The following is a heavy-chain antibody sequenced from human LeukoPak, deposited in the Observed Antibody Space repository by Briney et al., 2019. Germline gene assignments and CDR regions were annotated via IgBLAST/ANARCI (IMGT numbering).Heavy chain of an antibody. CDR1: GFTFSSYG. Sequence: GGSLRLSCAASGFTFSSYGMHWVRQAPGKGLEWVAVISYDGSNKYYADSVKGRFTISRDNSKNTLYLQMNSLRAEDTAVYYCAKGVLRYFDWADTDFDYWGQGTLVAVSS. J-gene: IGHJ4*02. V-gene: IGHV3-30*18. CDR2: ISYDGSNK. D-gene: IGHD3-9*01. CDR3: AKGVLRYFDWADTDFDY.